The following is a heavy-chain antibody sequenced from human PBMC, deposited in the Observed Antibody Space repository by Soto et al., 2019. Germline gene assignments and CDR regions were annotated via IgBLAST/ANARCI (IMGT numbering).Heavy chain of an antibody. Sequence: QVQLVESGGGVVQPGRSLRLSCAASGFTFSSYGMHWVRQAPGKGLEWVAVISYDGSNKYYADSVKGRFTISRDNSKNTLYLQMNSLRAEDTAVYYCAKAKLVTAAIGYYGRDVWGQGTTVTVSS. D-gene: IGHD2-2*01. CDR3: AKAKLVTAAIGYYGRDV. J-gene: IGHJ6*02. CDR1: GFTFSSYG. V-gene: IGHV3-30*18. CDR2: ISYDGSNK.